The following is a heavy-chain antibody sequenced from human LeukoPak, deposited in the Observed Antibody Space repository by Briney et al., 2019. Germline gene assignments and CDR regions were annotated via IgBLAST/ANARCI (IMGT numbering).Heavy chain of an antibody. V-gene: IGHV1-8*01. D-gene: IGHD1-26*01. J-gene: IGHJ4*02. CDR2: TNPNSGNT. CDR3: ARGTPIVGATDFDY. Sequence: ASVKVSCKASGYTFTSYDINWVRQATGQGLEWMGWTNPNSGNTGYAQKFQGRVTMTRNTSISTAYMELSSLRSEDTAVYYCARGTPIVGATDFDYWGQGTLDTVSS. CDR1: GYTFTSYD.